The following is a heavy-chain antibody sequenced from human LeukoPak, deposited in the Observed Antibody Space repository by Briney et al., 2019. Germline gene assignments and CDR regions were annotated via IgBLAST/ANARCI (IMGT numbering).Heavy chain of an antibody. CDR3: ARVTYSSTSISVDAFNI. V-gene: IGHV4-4*07. D-gene: IGHD6-6*01. CDR2: IYSSGST. CDR1: GGSISSYY. Sequence: SETLTLTCTVSGGSISSYYWSWIRQPAGKGLEWIGRIYSSGSTNYNPSLKNRVTMSVDTSKNKSSLKLTSVIAADTAVYYCARVTYSSTSISVDAFNIWGQGTVVTVSP. J-gene: IGHJ3*02.